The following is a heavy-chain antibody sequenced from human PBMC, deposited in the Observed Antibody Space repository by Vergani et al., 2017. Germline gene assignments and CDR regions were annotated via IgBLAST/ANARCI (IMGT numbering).Heavy chain of an antibody. CDR2: INHSGNT. D-gene: IGHD2-15*01. V-gene: IGHV4-34*01. Sequence: QVQLQQWGAGLLKPSETLSLTCAVYGRSFSGYYWSWIRQPPGKGLEWIGEINHSGNTNYNPSLKSRVTISVDTSKNQFSLKLSSVTAADTAVYYCARLRVVVVAATPFSYYYYGMDVWGQGTTVTVSS. CDR1: GRSFSGYY. J-gene: IGHJ6*02. CDR3: ARLRVVVVAATPFSYYYYGMDV.